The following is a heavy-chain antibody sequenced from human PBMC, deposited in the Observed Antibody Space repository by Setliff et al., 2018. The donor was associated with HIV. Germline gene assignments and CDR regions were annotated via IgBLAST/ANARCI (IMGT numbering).Heavy chain of an antibody. CDR2: IKGKTDGGTT. Sequence: PGGSLRLSCAGSGFNFKNAWMSWVRQAPGKGLEWVGRIKGKTDGGTTDYAAPVKGRFTISRDDSKNTLYLQMNSLKTEDTAVYYCTTDWGPRDYVWGEDYWGQGTLVTVSS. CDR3: TTDWGPRDYVWGEDY. J-gene: IGHJ4*02. CDR1: GFNFKNAW. V-gene: IGHV3-15*01. D-gene: IGHD3-16*01.